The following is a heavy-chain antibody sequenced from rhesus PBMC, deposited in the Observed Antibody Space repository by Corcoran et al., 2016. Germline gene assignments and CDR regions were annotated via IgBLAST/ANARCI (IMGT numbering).Heavy chain of an antibody. D-gene: IGHD6-13*01. J-gene: IGHJ4*01. CDR1: GGSISSSQW. Sequence: QVQLQESGPDAVKPSETLSLTCDGSGGSISSSQWLNWSRQSPGRGLEWVGGIHGSVGHTYYNPSLKRRVTTSKDTSKTQFSLILTSGTAADTALYYCASGPLSQFDYWGQGVLLTVSS. CDR2: IHGSVGHT. V-gene: IGHV4-93*01. CDR3: ASGPLSQFDY.